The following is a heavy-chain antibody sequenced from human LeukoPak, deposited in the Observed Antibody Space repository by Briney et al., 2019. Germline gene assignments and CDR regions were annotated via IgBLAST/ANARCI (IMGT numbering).Heavy chain of an antibody. V-gene: IGHV3-74*01. Sequence: GGSLRLSCAASGFTFSSYWIHWVRQAPGKGLVWVSRINSDGSSTSYADSVKGRFTISRDNAKNTLYLQMNSLRAEDTAVYYCARARYSSGPRGFDYWGQGTLVTVSS. CDR3: ARARYSSGPRGFDY. CDR1: GFTFSSYW. J-gene: IGHJ4*02. D-gene: IGHD6-19*01. CDR2: INSDGSST.